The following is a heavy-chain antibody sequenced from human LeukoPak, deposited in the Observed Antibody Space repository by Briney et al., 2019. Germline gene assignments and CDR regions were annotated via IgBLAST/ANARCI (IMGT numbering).Heavy chain of an antibody. CDR2: ISSSGSTI. J-gene: IGHJ4*02. CDR1: GFTFSDYY. D-gene: IGHD3-10*01. Sequence: GGSLRLSCAASGFTFSDYYMSWIRQAPGKGLEWVSYISSSGSTIYYADSVKGRSTISRDNAKNSLYLQMNSLRAEDTAVYYCARRTVWFGELCYFDYWGQGTLVTVSS. V-gene: IGHV3-11*04. CDR3: ARRTVWFGELCYFDY.